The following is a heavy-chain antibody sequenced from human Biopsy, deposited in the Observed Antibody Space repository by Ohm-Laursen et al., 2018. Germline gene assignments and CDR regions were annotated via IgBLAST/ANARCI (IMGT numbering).Heavy chain of an antibody. J-gene: IGHJ6*02. CDR3: ARDSSRRAREGGMDV. CDR2: ISETSSHI. V-gene: IGHV3-21*01. Sequence: SLRLSCAASGFSVSSYDMNWVRQAPGKGLEWISYISETSSHIYDAGSVRGRFTVARDIAKNSLYLQLNSLRVEDTAAYYCARDSSRRAREGGMDVWGQGTTVTVSS. CDR1: GFSVSSYD. D-gene: IGHD6-6*01.